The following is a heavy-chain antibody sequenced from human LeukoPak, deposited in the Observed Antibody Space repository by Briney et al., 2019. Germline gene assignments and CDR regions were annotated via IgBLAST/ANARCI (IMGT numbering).Heavy chain of an antibody. CDR2: IYSAGST. CDR3: ARDATPPGLIFDS. J-gene: IGHJ4*02. CDR1: GFTVSRNY. Sequence: GGSLRLSCAAPGFTVSRNYMTWVRQAPGKGLEWVSVIYSAGSTYYADSVKGRFTISGDNSKNTLYLQMNSLRAEDTAVYFCARDATPPGLIFDSWGQGTLVTVSS. V-gene: IGHV3-53*01. D-gene: IGHD1-14*01.